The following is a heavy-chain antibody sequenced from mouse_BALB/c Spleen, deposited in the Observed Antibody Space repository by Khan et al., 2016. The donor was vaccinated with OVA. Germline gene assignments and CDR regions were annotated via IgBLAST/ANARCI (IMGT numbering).Heavy chain of an antibody. CDR1: GYTFTSNT. CDR3: ARRTTGYAMDY. Sequence: QIQLVQSGAELSRPGASVKMSCKASGYTFTSNTMHWVKQRPGQGLEWIGYINPRSDYTIYSQKFKDKATLTADISSSTAYMQLSSLTSDDSAVYYCARRTTGYAMDYWSQGTSVTVSS. CDR2: INPRSDYT. J-gene: IGHJ4*01. D-gene: IGHD2-14*01. V-gene: IGHV1-4*01.